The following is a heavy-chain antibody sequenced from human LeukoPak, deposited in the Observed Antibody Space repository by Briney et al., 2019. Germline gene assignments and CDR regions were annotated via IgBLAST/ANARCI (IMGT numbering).Heavy chain of an antibody. V-gene: IGHV3-7*01. CDR3: ATVVEGSWYEQYYFDY. J-gene: IGHJ4*02. D-gene: IGHD6-13*01. CDR1: GFTFTTYW. CDR2: IKQDGSEK. Sequence: GGSLRLSCAASGFTFTTYWMSWVRQAPGKGLEWVANIKQDGSEKYYVDSVKGRFTISRDNAKNSLYLQMNSLRAEDTAVYYCATVVEGSWYEQYYFDYWGQGTLVTVSS.